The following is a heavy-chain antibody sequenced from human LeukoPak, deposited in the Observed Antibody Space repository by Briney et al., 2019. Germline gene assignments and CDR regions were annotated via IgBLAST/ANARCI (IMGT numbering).Heavy chain of an antibody. Sequence: SETLSLTCAVSGGSISSSNWWSWVRPPPGKGLEWIGEIYHSGSTNYNPSLKSRVTISVDKSKNQFSLKLSSVTAADTAVYYCARAPIVVEDYSDYWGQGTLVTVSS. CDR1: GGSISSSNW. J-gene: IGHJ4*02. D-gene: IGHD2-15*01. CDR2: IYHSGST. V-gene: IGHV4-4*02. CDR3: ARAPIVVEDYSDY.